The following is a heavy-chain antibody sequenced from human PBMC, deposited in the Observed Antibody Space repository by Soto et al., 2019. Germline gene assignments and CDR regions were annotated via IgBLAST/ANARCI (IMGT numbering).Heavy chain of an antibody. CDR1: GFTFSSYS. CDR3: ESEVYSNSTSWFDP. V-gene: IGHV3-21*04. CDR2: ISSSSTYI. Sequence: EVQLVESGGGLVKPGGSLRLSCAASGFTFSSYSMNWVRQAPGKGLEWVSSISSSSTYIYYADSVKGRFTISRDNAKNSLYLQRKSVRAEDKAVYCCESEVYSNSTSWFDPWSQGTLVTVCS. D-gene: IGHD4-4*01. J-gene: IGHJ5*02.